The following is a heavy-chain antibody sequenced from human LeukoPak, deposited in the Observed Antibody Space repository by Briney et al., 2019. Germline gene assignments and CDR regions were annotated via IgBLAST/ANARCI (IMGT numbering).Heavy chain of an antibody. CDR2: ISGSGTDI. CDR3: ARTARHLDY. V-gene: IGHV3-11*04. D-gene: IGHD5-18*01. Sequence: PGGSLRLSCEASGFTFSDPYMSWIRQAPGKGLECLSYISGSGTDINYADSVRGRFTISRDNAKNLLYLQMNDLRVEDTAVYCCARTARHLDYWGQGTLVTVSS. CDR1: GFTFSDPY. J-gene: IGHJ4*02.